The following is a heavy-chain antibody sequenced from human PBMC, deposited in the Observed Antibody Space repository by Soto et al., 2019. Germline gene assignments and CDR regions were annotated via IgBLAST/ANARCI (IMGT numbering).Heavy chain of an antibody. J-gene: IGHJ4*02. V-gene: IGHV3-21*01. D-gene: IGHD3-22*01. CDR2: ISSSSSYI. CDR3: AREDYDSSGYHLDY. Sequence: XGSLRLSCAASGFTSSSYSMNWVRQAPGKGLEWVSSISSSSSYIYYADSVKGRFTISRDNAKNSLYLQMNSLRAEDTAVYYCAREDYDSSGYHLDYWGQGTLVTVSS. CDR1: GFTSSSYS.